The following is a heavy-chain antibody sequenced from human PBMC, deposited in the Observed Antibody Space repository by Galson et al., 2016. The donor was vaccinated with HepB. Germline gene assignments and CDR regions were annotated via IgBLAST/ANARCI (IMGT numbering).Heavy chain of an antibody. J-gene: IGHJ4*02. D-gene: IGHD3-10*01. CDR3: ARERSSGSFYFDY. CDR2: IYTGDAT. V-gene: IGHV3-53*01. CDR1: GFTVSSNY. Sequence: SLRLSCAASGFTVSSNYMSWVRQAPGKGLEWVSVIYTGDATFYADSVKGRFTISTDNSKNTLYLQMNSLRAEDTAVYYCARERSSGSFYFDYWGQGTLVTLSS.